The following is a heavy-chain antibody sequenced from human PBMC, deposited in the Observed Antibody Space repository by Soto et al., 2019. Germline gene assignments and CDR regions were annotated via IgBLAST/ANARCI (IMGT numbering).Heavy chain of an antibody. CDR1: GGSFSGYY. CDR2: INHSGST. CDR3: ARGRLMVYAISYYYYGMDV. Sequence: SETLSLTCAVYGGSFSGYYWSWIRQPPGKGLEWFGEINHSGSTNYNPSLKSRVTISVDTSKNQFSLKLSSVTAADTAVYYCARGRLMVYAISYYYYGMDVWGQGTTVTVSS. V-gene: IGHV4-34*01. J-gene: IGHJ6*02. D-gene: IGHD2-8*01.